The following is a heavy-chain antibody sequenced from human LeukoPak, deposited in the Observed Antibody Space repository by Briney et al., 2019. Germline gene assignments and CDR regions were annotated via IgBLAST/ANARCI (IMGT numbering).Heavy chain of an antibody. V-gene: IGHV1-2*02. CDR1: GYTFTGYY. CDR2: INPNSGGT. CDR3: ARAAGSSSYKYYYYYYYMDV. J-gene: IGHJ6*03. Sequence: GASVKVSCKAPGYTFTGYYMHWVRQAPGQGLEWMGWINPNSGGTNYAQKFQGRVTMTRDTSISTAYMELSRLRSDDTAVYYCARAAGSSSYKYYYYYYYMDVWGKGTTVTVSS. D-gene: IGHD6-6*01.